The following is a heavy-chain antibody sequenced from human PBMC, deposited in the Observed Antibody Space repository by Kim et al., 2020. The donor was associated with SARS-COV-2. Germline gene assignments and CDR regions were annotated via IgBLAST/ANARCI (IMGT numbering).Heavy chain of an antibody. CDR3: AKRGSSGYYYLLGFDY. CDR2: ISGSGGST. D-gene: IGHD3-22*01. J-gene: IGHJ4*02. CDR1: GFTFSSYA. Sequence: GGSLRLSCAASGFTFSSYAMSWVRQAPGKGLEWVSAISGSGGSTYYADSVKGRFTISRDNSKNTLYLQMNSLRAEDTAVYYCAKRGSSGYYYLLGFDYWGQGTLVTVSS. V-gene: IGHV3-23*01.